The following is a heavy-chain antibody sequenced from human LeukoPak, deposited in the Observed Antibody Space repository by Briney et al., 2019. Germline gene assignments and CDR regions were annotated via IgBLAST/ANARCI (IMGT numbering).Heavy chain of an antibody. V-gene: IGHV4-38-2*02. CDR2: IYHSGST. CDR1: GYSISSGYY. Sequence: SETLSLTCTVSGYSISSGYYWGWIRQPPGKGLEWIGSIYHSGSTYYNPSLKSRVTISVDTSKNQFSLKLSSVTDADTAVYYCARTRYYYNSRSYGAPYYFDYWGQGTLVTVSS. CDR3: ARTRYYYNSRSYGAPYYFDY. J-gene: IGHJ4*02. D-gene: IGHD3-10*01.